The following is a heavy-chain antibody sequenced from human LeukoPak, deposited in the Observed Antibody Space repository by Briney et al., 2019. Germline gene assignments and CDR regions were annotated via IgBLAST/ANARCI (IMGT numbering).Heavy chain of an antibody. J-gene: IGHJ4*02. V-gene: IGHV4-34*01. D-gene: IGHD1-1*01. Sequence: SESLSLTCAAYGGSFSGYYWSWIRQPPGKGLEWIGEINHSGSTNYNPSLKRRGTISVATSKNQFSLRLSPGTAADTAVYYCASGREYKRVFDYWGQGTLVTVSS. CDR1: GGSFSGYY. CDR2: INHSGST. CDR3: ASGREYKRVFDY.